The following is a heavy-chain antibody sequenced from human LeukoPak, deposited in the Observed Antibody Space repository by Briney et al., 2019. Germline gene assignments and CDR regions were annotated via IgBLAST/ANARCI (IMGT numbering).Heavy chain of an antibody. J-gene: IGHJ5*02. Sequence: SETLSLTCAVYGGSFSGYYWSWIRQPPGKGLEWIGGINHSGSTNYNPSLKSRVTISVDTSKNQFSLKLSSVTAADTAVYYCASSLVAGTRGWFDPWGQGTLVTVSS. D-gene: IGHD6-19*01. CDR2: INHSGST. V-gene: IGHV4-34*01. CDR1: GGSFSGYY. CDR3: ASSLVAGTRGWFDP.